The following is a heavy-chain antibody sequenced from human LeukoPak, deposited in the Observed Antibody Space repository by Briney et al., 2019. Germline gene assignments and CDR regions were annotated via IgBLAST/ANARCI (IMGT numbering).Heavy chain of an antibody. CDR2: IYYSGST. J-gene: IGHJ6*03. CDR3: ARRKITMVRGVIYGYSYYYMDV. V-gene: IGHV4-39*07. CDR1: GGSISSSSYY. Sequence: SETLSLTCTVSGGSISSSSYYWGWIRQPPGKGLEWIGSIYYSGSTYYNPSLKSRVTISVDTSKNQFSLNVTSVTAADTAVYYCARRKITMVRGVIYGYSYYYMDVWGKGTTVTISS. D-gene: IGHD3-10*01.